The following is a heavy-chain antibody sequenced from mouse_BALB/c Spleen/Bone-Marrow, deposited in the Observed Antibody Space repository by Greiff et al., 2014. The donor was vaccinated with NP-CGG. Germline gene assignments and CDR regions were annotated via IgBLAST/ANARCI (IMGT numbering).Heavy chain of an antibody. D-gene: IGHD2-1*01. CDR1: GFTFSNFG. J-gene: IGHJ2*01. CDR2: ISTGGTII. Sequence: EVQVVESGGGLVQPGGSRKLSCAASGFTFSNFGMHWVRQAPEKGLEWVAFISTGGTIIYYADTVKGRFTISRDNPKNTLFLQMTSLRSEDTAIYFCARSQSYGNYFDYWGQGTTLTVSS. V-gene: IGHV5-17*02. CDR3: ARSQSYGNYFDY.